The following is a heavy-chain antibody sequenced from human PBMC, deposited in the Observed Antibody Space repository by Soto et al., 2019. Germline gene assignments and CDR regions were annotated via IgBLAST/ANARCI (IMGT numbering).Heavy chain of an antibody. V-gene: IGHV3-21*01. J-gene: IGHJ4*02. Sequence: PGGSLRLSCAASGFTFSSYWMSWVRQAPGKGLEWVSSITSSSSYIYYADSVKGRFTISRDNAKNTVYLQMNSLRAEDTAVYYCARVGRGWFFYDYWGQGNLVTVSS. D-gene: IGHD6-19*01. CDR1: GFTFSSYW. CDR3: ARVGRGWFFYDY. CDR2: ITSSSSYI.